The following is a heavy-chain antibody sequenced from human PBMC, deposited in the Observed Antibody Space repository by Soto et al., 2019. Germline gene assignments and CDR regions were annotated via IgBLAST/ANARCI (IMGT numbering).Heavy chain of an antibody. CDR2: MDPNSGRT. D-gene: IGHD3-3*01. J-gene: IGHJ6*02. Sequence: QAQLVQSGAEVKKPGASVKVSCKASGYTFTSYDINWVRQAPGQGLEWLGWMDPNSGRTGYAQNFQGRVTMTRNISINTAQMELSSLRSEDTAVYYCARERKFDFWRKGLDVWGQGTTVTVSS. CDR3: ARERKFDFWRKGLDV. CDR1: GYTFTSYD. V-gene: IGHV1-8*01.